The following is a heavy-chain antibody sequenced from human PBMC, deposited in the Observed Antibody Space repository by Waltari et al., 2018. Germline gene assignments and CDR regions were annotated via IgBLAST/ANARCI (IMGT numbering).Heavy chain of an antibody. CDR2: MNPNSGNT. V-gene: IGHV1-8*01. CDR1: GYTFTSYE. J-gene: IGHJ5*02. CDR3: ARRRRNWFDP. Sequence: QVQLVQSGAEVKKPGASVKVSCRASGYTFTSYELKWVRQATGQGLEWMGWMNPNSGNTGYSQKFQGRVTMTRNTSISTAYMELSSLRSEDTAVYYCARRRRNWFDPWGQGTLVTVSS.